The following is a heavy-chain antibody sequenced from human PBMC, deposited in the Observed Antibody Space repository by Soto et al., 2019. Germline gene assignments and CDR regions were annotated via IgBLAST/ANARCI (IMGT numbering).Heavy chain of an antibody. D-gene: IGHD4-17*01. CDR2: MNPNSGNT. Sequence: QVQLVQSGAEVKKPGASVKVSCKASGYTFTSYDINWVRQATGQGLEYLGWMNPNSGNTGYVKKFQGRVTMTRDTSMSTAYMELSSLRSEDTAVYYCARGIKYGDYARLFDPWGPGTLVTVSS. CDR1: GYTFTSYD. CDR3: ARGIKYGDYARLFDP. V-gene: IGHV1-8*01. J-gene: IGHJ5*02.